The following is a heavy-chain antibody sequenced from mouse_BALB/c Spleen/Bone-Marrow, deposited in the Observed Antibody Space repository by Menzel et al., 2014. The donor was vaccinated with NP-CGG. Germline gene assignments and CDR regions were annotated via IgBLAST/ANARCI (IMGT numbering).Heavy chain of an antibody. V-gene: IGHV1S56*01. D-gene: IGHD2-2*01. J-gene: IGHJ3*01. Sequence: QVQLQQSGPELVKPGASVKMSCKASGYTFTSYYIHWVKQRPGQGLEWIGWIYPGDGSTKYNEKFKGKTTLTADKSSSTAYMLLSSLTSEDSAICFCAICYGYDEFAYWGQGTLVTVSA. CDR3: AICYGYDEFAY. CDR1: GYTFTSYY. CDR2: IYPGDGST.